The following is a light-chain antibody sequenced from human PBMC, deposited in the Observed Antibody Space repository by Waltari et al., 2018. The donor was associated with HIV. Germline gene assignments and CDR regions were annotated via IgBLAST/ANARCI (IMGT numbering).Light chain of an antibody. V-gene: IGLV1-44*01. J-gene: IGLJ2*01. Sequence: QSVLTQPPSASGTPGTGVTIPCSVSPSNIGKNPLRLYQQFPGTAPKLRIYSNNQRPSGVPDRFSGSKSGTSASLAITGLQSEDDTDYYCAAWDDSLNAVVFGGGTKLTVL. CDR3: AAWDDSLNAVV. CDR1: PSNIGKNP. CDR2: SNN.